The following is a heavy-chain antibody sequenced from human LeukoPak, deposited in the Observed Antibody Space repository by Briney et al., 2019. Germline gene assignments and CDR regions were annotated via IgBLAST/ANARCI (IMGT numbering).Heavy chain of an antibody. J-gene: IGHJ4*02. V-gene: IGHV3-21*01. CDR2: ISSSSSYI. D-gene: IGHD1-26*01. CDR3: ARGDMFDGGSYFIADY. CDR1: GFTFSSYS. Sequence: GGSLRLSCAASGFTFSSYSMNWVRQAPGKGLGWVSSISSSSSYIYYADSVKGRFTISRDNAKNSLYLQMNSLRAEDTAVYYCARGDMFDGGSYFIADYWGQGTLVTVSS.